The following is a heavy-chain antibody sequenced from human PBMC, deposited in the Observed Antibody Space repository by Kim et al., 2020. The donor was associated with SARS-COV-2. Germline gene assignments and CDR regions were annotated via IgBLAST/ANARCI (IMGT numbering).Heavy chain of an antibody. CDR3: ARSLSGLQLWPRHYYYGMDV. CDR2: INWNGGST. CDR1: GFTFDDYG. V-gene: IGHV3-20*01. J-gene: IGHJ6*02. Sequence: GGSLRLSCAASGFTFDDYGMSWVRQAPGKGLEWVSGINWNGGSTGYADSVKGRFTISRDNAKNSLYLQMNSLRAEDTALYHCARSLSGLQLWPRHYYYGMDVWGQGTTVTVSS. D-gene: IGHD5-18*01.